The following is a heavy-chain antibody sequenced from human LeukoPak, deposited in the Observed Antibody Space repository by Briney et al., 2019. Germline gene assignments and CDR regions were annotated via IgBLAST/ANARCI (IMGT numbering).Heavy chain of an antibody. V-gene: IGHV1-18*01. J-gene: IGHJ6*03. CDR3: ARDPAPVYYYYMDV. CDR1: GYTFTSYG. CDR2: ISAYNGNT. Sequence: ASVTVSYKASGYTFTSYGISWVRQAPGQGLEWMGWISAYNGNTNYAQKLQGRVTMTTDTSTSTAYMELRSLRSDDTAVYYCARDPAPVYYYYMDVWGKGTTVTVSS.